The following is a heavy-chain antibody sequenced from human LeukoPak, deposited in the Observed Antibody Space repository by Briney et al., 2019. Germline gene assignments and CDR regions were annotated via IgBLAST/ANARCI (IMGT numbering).Heavy chain of an antibody. CDR1: GYTLTELS. CDR2: FDPEDGET. J-gene: IGHJ3*02. V-gene: IGHV1-24*01. D-gene: IGHD3-9*01. Sequence: ASVKVSCKVSGYTLTELSMHWVRQAPGKGLEWMGGFDPEDGETIYAQKFQGRVTMTEDTSTNTAYMELNSLRSEDTAVYYCATDRLNYDILTGYNSRPSWDAFDIWGQGTMVTVSS. CDR3: ATDRLNYDILTGYNSRPSWDAFDI.